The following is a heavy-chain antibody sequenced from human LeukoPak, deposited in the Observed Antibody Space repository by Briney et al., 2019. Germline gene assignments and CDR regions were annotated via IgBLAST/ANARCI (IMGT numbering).Heavy chain of an antibody. V-gene: IGHV3-23*01. D-gene: IGHD3-22*01. J-gene: IGHJ3*02. Sequence: TGGSLRPSCAASGFTFSNYGMIWVRQAPGKGLEWVSVISNSGSSTDYADSVKGRFTISRDNSQNTLYLQMNSLRAEDTAVYYCAKDPPRSRAIVDAFDIWGQGTLVTVPS. CDR2: ISNSGSST. CDR3: AKDPPRSRAIVDAFDI. CDR1: GFTFSNYG.